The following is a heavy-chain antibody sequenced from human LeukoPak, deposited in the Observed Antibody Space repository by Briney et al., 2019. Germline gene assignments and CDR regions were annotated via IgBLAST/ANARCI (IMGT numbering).Heavy chain of an antibody. Sequence: GGSPRLSCAASGFTFSNAWMNWVRQAPGKGLEWVGRIKSKTDGGTTDYAAPVKDRFTISRDDSKNTLYLQMNSLKTEDTGVYYCSTGRVLTCYHQDWGQGTLVTVSS. CDR2: IKSKTDGGTT. J-gene: IGHJ4*02. V-gene: IGHV3-15*01. D-gene: IGHD3-9*01. CDR3: STGRVLTCYHQD. CDR1: GFTFSNAW.